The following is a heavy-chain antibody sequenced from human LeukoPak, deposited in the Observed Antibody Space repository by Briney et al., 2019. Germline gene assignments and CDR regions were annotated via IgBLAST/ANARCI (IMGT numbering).Heavy chain of an antibody. V-gene: IGHV3-21*01. J-gene: IGHJ6*03. CDR1: GFTFSSYS. D-gene: IGHD6-6*01. Sequence: GGSLRLSCAASGFTFSSYSMNWVRQAPGKGLEWVSSISSSSSYIYYADSVKGRFTISRDNAKNSLYLQMNSLRAEDTAAYYCARDFSAAPVRWYYYMDVWGKGTTVTVSS. CDR2: ISSSSSYI. CDR3: ARDFSAAPVRWYYYMDV.